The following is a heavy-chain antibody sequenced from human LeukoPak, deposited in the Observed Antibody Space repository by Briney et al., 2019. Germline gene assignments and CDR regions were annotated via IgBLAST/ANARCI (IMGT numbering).Heavy chain of an antibody. V-gene: IGHV3-49*04. CDR2: LRSKSYGGTT. D-gene: IGHD6-19*01. J-gene: IGHJ5*02. CDR3: TRGGSGWHSDWFDP. CDR1: GFIFSKAW. Sequence: GGSLRLSCAASGFIFSKAWMSWVRQAPGKGLEWVGLLRSKSYGGTTEYAASVKGRFTISRDDSKSIAHLQMHSLKIEDTAVYYCTRGGSGWHSDWFDPWGQGTLVTVSS.